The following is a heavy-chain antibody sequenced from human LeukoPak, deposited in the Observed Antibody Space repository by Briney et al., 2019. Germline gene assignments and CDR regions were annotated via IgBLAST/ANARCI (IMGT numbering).Heavy chain of an antibody. Sequence: GGSLRLSCAASGFTFSSYWMRWVRQAPGKGLVWVSRINSDGSSTSYADSVKGRFTISRDNAKNTLYLQMNSLRAEDTAVYYCARDLSYYYDSSDATLDYWGQGTLVTVSS. V-gene: IGHV3-74*01. CDR2: INSDGSST. J-gene: IGHJ4*02. D-gene: IGHD3-22*01. CDR3: ARDLSYYYDSSDATLDY. CDR1: GFTFSSYW.